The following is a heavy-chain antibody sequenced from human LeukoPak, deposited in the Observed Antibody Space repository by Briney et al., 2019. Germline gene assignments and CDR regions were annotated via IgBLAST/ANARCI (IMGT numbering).Heavy chain of an antibody. V-gene: IGHV1-18*01. CDR3: ARDHYHKIHSVMVTAPDY. CDR2: ISAYNGNT. D-gene: IGHD2-21*02. CDR1: GYTFTSYG. Sequence: ASVKVSCKASGYTFTSYGVSWVRQAPGQGLEWMGWISAYNGNTNYAQKLQGRVTMTTDTSTSTAYMELRSLRSDDTAVYYCARDHYHKIHSVMVTAPDYWGQGTLVIVSS. J-gene: IGHJ4*02.